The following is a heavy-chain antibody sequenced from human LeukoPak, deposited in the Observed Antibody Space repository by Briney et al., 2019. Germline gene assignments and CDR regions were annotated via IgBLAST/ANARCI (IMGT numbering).Heavy chain of an antibody. D-gene: IGHD2-2*02. Sequence: GGSLRLSCAASGFTFSSYAMHWVRQAPGKGLEWVAVISYDGSNKYYADSVKGRFTISRDNSKNTLYLQMNSLRAEDTAVYYCARDHLVVPAAIVHPRYNWNYYYGMDVWGQGTTVTVSS. CDR3: ARDHLVVPAAIVHPRYNWNYYYGMDV. CDR2: ISYDGSNK. J-gene: IGHJ6*02. V-gene: IGHV3-30*14. CDR1: GFTFSSYA.